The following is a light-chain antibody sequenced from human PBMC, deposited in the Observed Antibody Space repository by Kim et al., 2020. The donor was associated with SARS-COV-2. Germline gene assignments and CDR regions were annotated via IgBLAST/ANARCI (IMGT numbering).Light chain of an antibody. CDR1: SSDVGGYNY. CDR3: SSYAGSNIVV. Sequence: GQSVTISCTGTSSDVGGYNYGSWYQQHPVKAPKLMIYEVSTRPSGVPDRFSGSKSGNTASLTVSGLQAEDEADYYCSSYAGSNIVVFGGGTQLTVL. CDR2: EVS. V-gene: IGLV2-8*01. J-gene: IGLJ2*01.